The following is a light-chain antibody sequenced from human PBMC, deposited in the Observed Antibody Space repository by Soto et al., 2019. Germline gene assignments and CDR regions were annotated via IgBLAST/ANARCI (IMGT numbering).Light chain of an antibody. J-gene: IGKJ2*01. Sequence: EIVMTQSPATLSVSPGERATLSCTATQIISSDLAWYQQRPGQAPRLLISGASTRATGIPARFSGSGSGTDFTLTISSLQSEDFAVYYCHQYNNWPRTFGQGTKLEIK. CDR1: QIISSD. V-gene: IGKV3-15*01. CDR2: GAS. CDR3: HQYNNWPRT.